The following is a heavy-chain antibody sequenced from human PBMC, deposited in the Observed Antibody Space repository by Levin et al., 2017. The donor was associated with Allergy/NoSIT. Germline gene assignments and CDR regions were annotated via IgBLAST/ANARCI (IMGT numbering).Heavy chain of an antibody. Sequence: SETLSLTCSLSGDSLSSGGYYWTWIRHHPGKGLEWIGDIYYTGSTFYNPSLKSRVTISVDTSKNQFSLNLTSVTAADAAVYYCARDRSGSYYGLDGWGQGTTVTVSS. V-gene: IGHV4-31*03. CDR1: GDSLSSGGYY. J-gene: IGHJ6*02. CDR3: ARDRSGSYYGLDG. D-gene: IGHD3-10*01. CDR2: IYYTGST.